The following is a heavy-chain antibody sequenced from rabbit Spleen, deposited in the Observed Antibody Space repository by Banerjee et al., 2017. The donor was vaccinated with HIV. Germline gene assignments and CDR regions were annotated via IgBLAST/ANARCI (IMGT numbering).Heavy chain of an antibody. CDR3: AKTDGDSIDYFTL. Sequence: QQQLEESGGGLVKPGGTLTLTCKASGIDFSSYFYMCWVRQAPGKGLEWIGCIDTGGGSTYYASWAKGRFTISKTSSTTVTLQMTSLTAADTATYFCAKTDGDSIDYFTLWGQGTLVTVS. CDR2: IDTGGGST. V-gene: IGHV1S45*01. D-gene: IGHD8-1*01. J-gene: IGHJ4*01. CDR1: GIDFSSYFY.